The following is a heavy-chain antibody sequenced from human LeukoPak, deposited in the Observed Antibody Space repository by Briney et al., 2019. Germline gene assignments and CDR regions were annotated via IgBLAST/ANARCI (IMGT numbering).Heavy chain of an antibody. CDR3: ARHPCGGGCHGNWFDP. CDR1: GGSISSYY. CDR2: IYYSGST. Sequence: SETLSLTCTVSGGSISSYYWSWIRQPPGKGLEWIGYIYYSGSTNYNPSLKSRVTISVDTSKNQFSLELSSVTAADTAVYYCARHPCGGGCHGNWFDPWGQGTLVTVSS. D-gene: IGHD2-21*02. J-gene: IGHJ5*02. V-gene: IGHV4-59*08.